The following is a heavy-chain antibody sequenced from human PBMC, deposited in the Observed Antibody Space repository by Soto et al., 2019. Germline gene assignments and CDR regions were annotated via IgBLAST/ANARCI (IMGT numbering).Heavy chain of an antibody. CDR2: INPSGGST. CDR1: GYTFTSYY. CDR3: ARDPRNTMVRGVINPNWWFDP. J-gene: IGHJ5*02. D-gene: IGHD3-10*01. V-gene: IGHV1-46*01. Sequence: ASVKVSCKASGYTFTSYYMHWVRQAPGQGLEWMGIINPSGGSTSYAQKFQGRVTMTRDTSTSTVYMELSSLRSEDTAVYYCARDPRNTMVRGVINPNWWFDPWGQGNLVTFS.